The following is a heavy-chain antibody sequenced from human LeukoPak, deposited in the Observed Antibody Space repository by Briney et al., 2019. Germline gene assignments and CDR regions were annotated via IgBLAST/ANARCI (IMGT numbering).Heavy chain of an antibody. CDR1: GYTFTRYW. J-gene: IGHJ4*02. CDR3: ARRGGSGWVATGDFDY. CDR2: IYPGDSDT. D-gene: IGHD6-25*01. V-gene: IGHV5-51*01. Sequence: LGESLKISCKGSGYTFTRYWIAWVRQMPGKGLEWMGIIYPGDSDTRYSPSFQGQVTISADKSISTAYLQWSSLKASDTAIYYCARRGGSGWVATGDFDYWGQGTLVTVSS.